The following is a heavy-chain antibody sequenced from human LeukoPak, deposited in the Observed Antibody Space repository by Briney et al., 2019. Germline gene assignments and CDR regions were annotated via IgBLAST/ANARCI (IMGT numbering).Heavy chain of an antibody. J-gene: IGHJ1*01. V-gene: IGHV4-59*08. D-gene: IGHD3-22*01. CDR3: ARGVSYYDSSGYYNEYFQH. Sequence: SETLSLTCTVSGGSISSYYRSWIRQPPGKGLEWIGYIYYSGSTNYNPSLKSRVTISVDTSKNQFSLKLSSVTAADTAVYYCARGVSYYDSSGYYNEYFQHWGQGTLVTVSS. CDR2: IYYSGST. CDR1: GGSISSYY.